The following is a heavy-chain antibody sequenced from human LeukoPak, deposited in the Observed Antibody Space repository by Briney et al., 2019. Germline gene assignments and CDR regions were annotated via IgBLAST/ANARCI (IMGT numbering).Heavy chain of an antibody. V-gene: IGHV3-30-3*01. D-gene: IGHD3-16*01. CDR3: ARDRDGGGDY. Sequence: PGGSLRLSCAAPGFTFSSYWMSWVRQAPGRGLEWVAVISYDGSNKYYADSVKGRFTISRDNSKNTLYLQMNSLRAEDTAVYYCARDRDGGGDYWGQGTLVTVSS. CDR2: ISYDGSNK. J-gene: IGHJ4*02. CDR1: GFTFSSYW.